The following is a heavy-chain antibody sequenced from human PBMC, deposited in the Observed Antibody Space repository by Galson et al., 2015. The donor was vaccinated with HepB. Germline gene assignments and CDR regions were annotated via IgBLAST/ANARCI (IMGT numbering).Heavy chain of an antibody. J-gene: IGHJ3*02. CDR3: VALGGDAFDI. V-gene: IGHV3-74*01. CDR1: GFTFSRYW. D-gene: IGHD3-16*01. Sequence: SLRLSCAASGFTFSRYWMHWIRQAPGKGLLWVSHINSDGSSTTYADSVKGRFTISRDNAKNSLYLQMNSLRAEDTAVYYCVALGGDAFDIWGQGTRVAVSS. CDR2: INSDGSST.